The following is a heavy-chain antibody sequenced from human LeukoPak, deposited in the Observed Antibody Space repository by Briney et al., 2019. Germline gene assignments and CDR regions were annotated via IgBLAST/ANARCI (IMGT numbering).Heavy chain of an antibody. CDR2: ISPGGGTP. CDR1: GFTFDDYG. CDR3: AKGGGYEAQYYYYYLDV. V-gene: IGHV3-23*01. D-gene: IGHD5-12*01. J-gene: IGHJ6*03. Sequence: GGSLRLSCAASGFTFDDYGMSWVRQAPGKGLEWVSGISPGGGTPYYADSVKGRFTVSRDNSKNTLYLQMKSLRAEDTAVYYCAKGGGYEAQYYYYYLDVWGKGTTVTISS.